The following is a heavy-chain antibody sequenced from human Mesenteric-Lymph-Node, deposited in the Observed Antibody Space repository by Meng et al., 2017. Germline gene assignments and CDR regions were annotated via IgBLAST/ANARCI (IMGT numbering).Heavy chain of an antibody. J-gene: IGHJ4*02. CDR3: ARDFHWGCDY. D-gene: IGHD7-27*01. CDR1: GFTFSSYW. V-gene: IGHV3-74*01. CDR2: IKSDGRST. Sequence: GESLKISCAASGFTFSSYWMHWVRQAPGKGLEWVSYIKSDGRSTTYADSVKGRFTISRDNAKNTLYLQMSSLRAEDTAVYYCARDFHWGCDYWGQGTLVTVSS.